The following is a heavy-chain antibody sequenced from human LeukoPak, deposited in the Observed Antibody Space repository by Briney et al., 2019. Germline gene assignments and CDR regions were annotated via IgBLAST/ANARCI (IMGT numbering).Heavy chain of an antibody. J-gene: IGHJ4*02. CDR3: ATTIQLRIDY. CDR1: GGSFSGYY. CDR2: INHSGST. V-gene: IGHV4-34*01. D-gene: IGHD5-18*01. Sequence: PSETLSLTCAVYGGSFSGYYWSWIRQPPGKGLEWIGEINHSGSTNYNPSLKSRVTISVDTSKNQFSLKLSSVTAADTAVYYCATTIQLRIDYWGQGTLVTVSS.